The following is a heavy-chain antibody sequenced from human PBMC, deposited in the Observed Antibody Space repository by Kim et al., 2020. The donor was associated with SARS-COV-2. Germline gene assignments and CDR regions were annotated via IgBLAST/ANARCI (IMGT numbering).Heavy chain of an antibody. V-gene: IGHV3-9*01. Sequence: GGSLRLSCAASGFTFDDYAMHWVRQAPGKGLEWVSGISWNSGSIGYADSVKGRFTISRDNAKNSLYLQMNSLRAEDTALYYCAKDLRVSVHSWFGVNEYYYGMDVWGQGTTVTVSS. CDR3: AKDLRVSVHSWFGVNEYYYGMDV. CDR2: ISWNSGSI. J-gene: IGHJ6*02. D-gene: IGHD3-10*01. CDR1: GFTFDDYA.